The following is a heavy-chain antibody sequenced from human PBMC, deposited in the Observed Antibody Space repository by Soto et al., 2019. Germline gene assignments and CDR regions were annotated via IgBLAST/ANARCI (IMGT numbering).Heavy chain of an antibody. Sequence: GGSLRLSCAASGFTFDDYAMHWVRQAPGKGLEWVSGISWNSGSIGYADSAKGRFTISRDNAKNSLYLQMNSLRAEDTALYYCAKDIRGITMVRGAPRRGYYYYGMDVWGQGTTVTVSS. CDR1: GFTFDDYA. CDR3: AKDIRGITMVRGAPRRGYYYYGMDV. CDR2: ISWNSGSI. V-gene: IGHV3-9*01. J-gene: IGHJ6*02. D-gene: IGHD3-10*01.